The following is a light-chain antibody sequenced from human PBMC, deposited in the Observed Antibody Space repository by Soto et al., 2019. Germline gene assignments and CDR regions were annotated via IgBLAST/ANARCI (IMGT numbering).Light chain of an antibody. CDR3: QQYGSSPRFT. Sequence: EIGLTQSPGTLSLSPGERATLSCRASQSVSSSYLAWYQQKPGQAPRLLIYGASSRATGIPDRFSGSGSGTDFPLTISRLEPEDFAVYYCQQYGSSPRFTFGPGTKGDS. CDR2: GAS. J-gene: IGKJ3*01. CDR1: QSVSSSY. V-gene: IGKV3-20*01.